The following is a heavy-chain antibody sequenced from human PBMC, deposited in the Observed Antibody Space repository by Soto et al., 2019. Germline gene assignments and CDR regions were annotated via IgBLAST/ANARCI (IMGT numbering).Heavy chain of an antibody. CDR2: IYYSGST. V-gene: IGHV4-31*03. CDR3: ARSASKGGTAMVTSHFDY. CDR1: GGSISSGGYY. D-gene: IGHD5-18*01. Sequence: SETLSLTCTVSGGSISSGGYYWSWIRQHPGKGLEWIGYIYYSGSTYYNPSLKSRVTISVDTSKNQFSLKLSSVTAADTAVYYCARSASKGGTAMVTSHFDYWGQGTLVTVSS. J-gene: IGHJ4*02.